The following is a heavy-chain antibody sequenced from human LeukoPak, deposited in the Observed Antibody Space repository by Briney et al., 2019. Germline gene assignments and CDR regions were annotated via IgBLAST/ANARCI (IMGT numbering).Heavy chain of an antibody. V-gene: IGHV4-34*01. J-gene: IGHJ6*03. D-gene: IGHD3-10*01. Sequence: SETLSLTCAVYGGSFSGYYWSWIRQPPGKGLEWIGEINHSGSTNYNPSLKSRVTISVDTSKNQFSLKLSSVTAADTAVYYRARRSAGPRGDYYYYYMDVWGKGTTVTISS. CDR3: ARRSAGPRGDYYYYYMDV. CDR1: GGSFSGYY. CDR2: INHSGST.